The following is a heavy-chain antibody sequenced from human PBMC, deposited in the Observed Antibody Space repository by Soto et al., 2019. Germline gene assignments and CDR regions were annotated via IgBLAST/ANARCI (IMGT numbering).Heavy chain of an antibody. J-gene: IGHJ4*02. CDR2: IYHSGST. CDR3: ARVGGTSASVVAG. D-gene: IGHD2-15*01. Sequence: QVQLQESGPGLVKPSGTLSLTCAVSGGSISSTNWWSWVRQPPGKGLEWIGEIYHSGSTNYNPSLKSRVSISVDKSKNQFSRKVSSGTAADTAVYYCARVGGTSASVVAGWGQGTLVTVSS. CDR1: GGSISSTNW. V-gene: IGHV4-4*02.